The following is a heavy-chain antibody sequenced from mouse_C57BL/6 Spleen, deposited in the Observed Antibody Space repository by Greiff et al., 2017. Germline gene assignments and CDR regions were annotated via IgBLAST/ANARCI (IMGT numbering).Heavy chain of an antibody. CDR2: IDPSDSYT. Sequence: QVQLQQPGAELVMPGASVKLSCKASGYTFTSYWMHWVKQRPGQGLEWIGEIDPSDSYTNYNQKFKGKSTLTVDKSSSTAYMQLSSLTSEDSAVYYCARCEKNYDGYVYAMDYWGQGTSVTVSS. V-gene: IGHV1-69*01. J-gene: IGHJ4*01. CDR1: GYTFTSYW. D-gene: IGHD2-3*01. CDR3: ARCEKNYDGYVYAMDY.